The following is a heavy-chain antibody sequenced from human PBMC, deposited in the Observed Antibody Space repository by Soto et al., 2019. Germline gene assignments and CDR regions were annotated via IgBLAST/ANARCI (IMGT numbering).Heavy chain of an antibody. CDR1: GFTVSSNY. J-gene: IGHJ4*02. V-gene: IGHV3-53*01. D-gene: IGHD4-17*01. CDR2: IYSGGNT. Sequence: QTGGSLRLSCAASGFTVSSNYMSWVRQAPGKGLEWVSVIYSGGNTYYADSVKGRFTISRDTSKNTLFLQMNSLRAEDTAVYYCAKDRYGDYGGIDYWGQGTMVTVSS. CDR3: AKDRYGDYGGIDY.